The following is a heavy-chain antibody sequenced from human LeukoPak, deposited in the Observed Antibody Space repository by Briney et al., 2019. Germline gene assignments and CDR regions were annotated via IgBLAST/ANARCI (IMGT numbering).Heavy chain of an antibody. CDR1: GYTFTGYY. CDR3: AREVYDSGGYYASRAFDI. D-gene: IGHD3-22*01. J-gene: IGHJ3*02. Sequence: GASVKVSCKASGYTFTGYYMHWVRQAPGQGLEWMGWINPNSGGTNYAQKFQGRVTMTRDTSISTAYMELSRLRSDDTAVYYCAREVYDSGGYYASRAFDIWGQGTMVTVSS. CDR2: INPNSGGT. V-gene: IGHV1-2*02.